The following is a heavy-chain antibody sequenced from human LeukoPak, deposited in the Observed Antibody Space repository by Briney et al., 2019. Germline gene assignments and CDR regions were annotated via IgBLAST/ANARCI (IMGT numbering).Heavy chain of an antibody. D-gene: IGHD4-17*01. CDR1: GFTVSSNY. Sequence: PGGSLRLXCAASGFTVSSNYMSWVRQAPGKGLEWVSVIYSGGSTYYADSVKGRFTISRDNSKNTLYLQMNSLRAEDTAVYYCARTHDYGDYFGAFDIWGQGTMVTVSS. V-gene: IGHV3-66*02. CDR2: IYSGGST. CDR3: ARTHDYGDYFGAFDI. J-gene: IGHJ3*02.